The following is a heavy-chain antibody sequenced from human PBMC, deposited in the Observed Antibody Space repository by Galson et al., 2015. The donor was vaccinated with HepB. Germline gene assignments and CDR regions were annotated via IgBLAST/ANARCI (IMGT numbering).Heavy chain of an antibody. V-gene: IGHV3-64D*06. CDR3: VKDPAKVPGVVISYFDY. CDR1: GFTFSSYA. J-gene: IGHJ4*02. CDR2: ISSNGGST. D-gene: IGHD3-3*01. Sequence: SLRLSCAASGFTFSSYAMHWVRQAPGKGLEYVSAISSNGGSTYYADSVKGRFPISRDNSKNTLYLQMSSLRAEDTAVYYCVKDPAKVPGVVISYFDYWGQGTLVTVSS.